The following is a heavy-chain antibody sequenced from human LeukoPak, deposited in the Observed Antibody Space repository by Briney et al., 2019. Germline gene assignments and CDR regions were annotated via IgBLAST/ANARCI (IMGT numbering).Heavy chain of an antibody. Sequence: ALVKVSCKASGYTFTSYGISWVRQAPGQGLEWMGWISAYNGNTNYAQKLQGRVTMTTDTSTSTAYMELRSLRSDDTAVYYCARDACSSTSCYYVIDPWGQGTLVTVSS. CDR2: ISAYNGNT. V-gene: IGHV1-18*01. CDR3: ARDACSSTSCYYVIDP. CDR1: GYTFTSYG. D-gene: IGHD2-2*01. J-gene: IGHJ5*02.